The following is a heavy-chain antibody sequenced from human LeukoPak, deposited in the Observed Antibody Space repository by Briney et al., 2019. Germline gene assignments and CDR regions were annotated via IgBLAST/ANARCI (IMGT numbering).Heavy chain of an antibody. V-gene: IGHV3-30*02. Sequence: GGSLRLSCAASGFTFSSYGMHWVRQAPGKGLEWVAFIRYDGSNKYYADSVKGRFTISRDNAKNSLYLQMNSLRAEDTAVYYCARGTTGYSDYYYYMDVWGKGTTVTVSS. J-gene: IGHJ6*03. D-gene: IGHD1-7*01. CDR2: IRYDGSNK. CDR3: ARGTTGYSDYYYYMDV. CDR1: GFTFSSYG.